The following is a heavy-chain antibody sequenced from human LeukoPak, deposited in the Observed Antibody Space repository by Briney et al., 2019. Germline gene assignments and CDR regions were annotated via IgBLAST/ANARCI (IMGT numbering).Heavy chain of an antibody. CDR1: GYSFTSYW. Sequence: GESLKISCKCSGYSFTSYWIGWVRQMPGKGLDWMGIIYPGDSDTRYSPSFQGQVTISADKSISTAYLQWSSLKASDTAMYYCARQVDCSSTSCYASSPFYYFDYWGQGSLVTVSS. D-gene: IGHD2-2*01. J-gene: IGHJ4*02. V-gene: IGHV5-51*01. CDR2: IYPGDSDT. CDR3: ARQVDCSSTSCYASSPFYYFDY.